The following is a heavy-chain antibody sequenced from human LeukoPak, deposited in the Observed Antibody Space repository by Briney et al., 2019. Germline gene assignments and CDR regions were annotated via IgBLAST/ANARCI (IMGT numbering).Heavy chain of an antibody. CDR2: ISSSSSTI. Sequence: GGSLRLSCAASGFTFSSYSMNWVRQAPGKGLEWVSYISSSSSTIYYADSVKGRFTISRDNAKNSLYLQMNSLRTEDTAVYYCARGYVGLDYWGQGTLVTVSS. V-gene: IGHV3-48*04. CDR1: GFTFSSYS. CDR3: ARGYVGLDY. J-gene: IGHJ4*02. D-gene: IGHD5-18*01.